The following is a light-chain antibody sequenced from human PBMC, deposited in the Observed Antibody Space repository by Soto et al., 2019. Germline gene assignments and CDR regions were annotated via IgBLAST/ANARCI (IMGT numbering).Light chain of an antibody. CDR3: QQYETYSRT. CDR1: QSIIGT. V-gene: IGKV1-5*01. CDR2: DAS. J-gene: IGKJ1*01. Sequence: DIQMTQSPSTLSASVGDRVTITCRASQSIIGTLAWYQQRPGKAPKLLIFDASNLERGVPSRFSGSGSGTEFSLTISSLQPDDFATYYCQQYETYSRTLGQGTKVDIK.